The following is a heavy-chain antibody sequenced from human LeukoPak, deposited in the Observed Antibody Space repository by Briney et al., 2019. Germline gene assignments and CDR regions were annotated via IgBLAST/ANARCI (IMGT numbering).Heavy chain of an antibody. CDR3: ARVRAEQGGFWGGSYQTYYYYYMDV. J-gene: IGHJ6*03. CDR2: IIPISGTA. Sequence: SVKVSCKASGGTFSSYGISWVRQAPGQGLEWMGGIIPISGTANYAQRFQGRVTITADESTSTAYMELSSLRSEDTAVYYCARVRAEQGGFWGGSYQTYYYYYMDVWGKGTTVTVSS. CDR1: GGTFSSYG. V-gene: IGHV1-69*01. D-gene: IGHD3-3*01.